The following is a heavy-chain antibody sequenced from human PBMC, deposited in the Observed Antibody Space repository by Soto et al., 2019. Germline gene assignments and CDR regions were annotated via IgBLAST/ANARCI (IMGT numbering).Heavy chain of an antibody. D-gene: IGHD4-17*01. J-gene: IGHJ4*02. V-gene: IGHV3-23*01. CDR3: AKDYGDQITPYFDY. CDR1: GFTFSNYV. CDR2: ISASGNST. Sequence: EVQLLESGGGLVQPGGSLRISCAASGFTFSNYVMSWVRQAPGKGLEWVSGISASGNSTYYADSVKGRFTISRDNSKNTLYLQVNSLRAEDPAVYYCAKDYGDQITPYFDYWGQGNLVTVSS.